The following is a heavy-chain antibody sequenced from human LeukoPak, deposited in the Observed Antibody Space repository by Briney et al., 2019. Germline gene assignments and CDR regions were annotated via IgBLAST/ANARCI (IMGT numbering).Heavy chain of an antibody. CDR3: TRSRGVCSSTSCQPYGMDV. CDR1: GFTFDDYV. Sequence: GGSLRLSCTASGFTFDDYVMSWFRQAPGKGLDWVGFIRSKAYGGTTEYAASVKGRFTISRDDSKSIAYLQMNSQKAEDTGVYYCTRSRGVCSSTSCQPYGMDVWGQGTTVTVSS. V-gene: IGHV3-49*03. D-gene: IGHD2-2*01. J-gene: IGHJ6*02. CDR2: IRSKAYGGTT.